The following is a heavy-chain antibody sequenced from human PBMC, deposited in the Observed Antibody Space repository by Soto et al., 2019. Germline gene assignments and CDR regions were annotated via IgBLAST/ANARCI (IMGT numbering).Heavy chain of an antibody. V-gene: IGHV5-10-1*01. CDR3: ARHFNDGFDY. CDR2: IDPSDSYT. CDR1: GYTFTGYW. Sequence: GEYLKISCQGSGYTFTGYWISWVRQMPGRGLEWMGRIDPSDSYTNYSPSFQGHVTISTDKSISTAYLEWSSLKASDTAIYYCARHFNDGFDYWGQGILVTVSS. J-gene: IGHJ4*02. D-gene: IGHD1-1*01.